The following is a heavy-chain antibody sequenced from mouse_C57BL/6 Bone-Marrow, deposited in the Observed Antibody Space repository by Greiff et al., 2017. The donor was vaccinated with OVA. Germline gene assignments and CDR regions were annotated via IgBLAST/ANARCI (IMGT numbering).Heavy chain of an antibody. V-gene: IGHV5-15*01. CDR1: GFTFSDYG. D-gene: IGHD1-1*01. J-gene: IGHJ2*01. Sequence: EVHLVESGGGLVQPGGSLKLSCAASGFTFSDYGMAWVRQAPRKGPEWVAFISNLAYSIYYADTVTGRFTFSRENAKNPRYLEMSSLRSEDTAMYYCSRRSITTVVAIDYWGQGTTLTVSS. CDR2: ISNLAYSI. CDR3: SRRSITTVVAIDY.